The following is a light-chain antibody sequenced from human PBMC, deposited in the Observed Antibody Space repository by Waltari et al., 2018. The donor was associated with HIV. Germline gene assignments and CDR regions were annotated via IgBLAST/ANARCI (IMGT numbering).Light chain of an antibody. J-gene: IGLJ3*02. CDR2: DVN. Sequence: QSALTQPASVSGSPGQSITISCTGTSSDAGGYNYVSWYQRQPGKAPKLMIYDVNNRPSGFSNRFSGSKSGNTASLTISGLQAEDEADYYCSSYTSSSTRVFGGGTKVTVL. CDR3: SSYTSSSTRV. CDR1: SSDAGGYNY. V-gene: IGLV2-14*03.